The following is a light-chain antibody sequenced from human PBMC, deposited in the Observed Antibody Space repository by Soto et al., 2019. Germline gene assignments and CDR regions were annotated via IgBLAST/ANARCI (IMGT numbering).Light chain of an antibody. V-gene: IGKV2-28*01. J-gene: IGKJ2*01. Sequence: DIVMTQSPLSLPVTPGEPASISCRSSQSLVYSNGYNYLDWYLQKPGQSPQLLIYLGSNRASGVPDRFSGSGSGTDFTLKNSRVEAEVVGVYYCMPVVQPPFTFGQGTKLEIK. CDR1: QSLVYSNGYNY. CDR2: LGS. CDR3: MPVVQPPFT.